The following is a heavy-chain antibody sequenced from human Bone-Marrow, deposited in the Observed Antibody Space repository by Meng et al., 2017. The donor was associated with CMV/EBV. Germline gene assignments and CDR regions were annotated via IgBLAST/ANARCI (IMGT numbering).Heavy chain of an antibody. D-gene: IGHD2-15*01. CDR1: GFTFSSYS. V-gene: IGHV3-21*01. CDR2: ISSSSSYI. Sequence: GESLKISCAASGFTFSSYSMNWVRQAPGKGLEWVSSISSSSSYIYYADSVKGRFTISRDNAKNSLYLQMNSLRAEDTAVYYCASHNPGRGYSNCLSLWGQGTTVTVSS. CDR3: ASHNPGRGYSNCLSL. J-gene: IGHJ6*02.